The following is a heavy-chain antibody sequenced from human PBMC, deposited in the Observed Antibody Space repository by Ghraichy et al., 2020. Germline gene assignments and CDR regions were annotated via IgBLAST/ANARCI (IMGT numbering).Heavy chain of an antibody. Sequence: GGSLRLSCVGSGFSLSSYSMNWVRQSPGKGLEWVSYITSSSRTISYADSVKGRFTISSDNAQNSVYLQMNSLRDEDTAVYYCARGSRVVRFYYYDGMDVWGQETTVTVSS. CDR3: ARGSRVVRFYYYDGMDV. V-gene: IGHV3-48*02. J-gene: IGHJ6*02. D-gene: IGHD4-23*01. CDR2: ITSSSRTI. CDR1: GFSLSSYS.